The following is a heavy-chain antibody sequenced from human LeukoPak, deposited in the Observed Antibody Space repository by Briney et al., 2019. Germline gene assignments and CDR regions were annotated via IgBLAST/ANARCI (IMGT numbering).Heavy chain of an antibody. V-gene: IGHV4-34*01. J-gene: IGHJ3*02. CDR1: GGSFSGYY. CDR3: ARVSSGWYLGALDI. D-gene: IGHD6-19*01. Sequence: SETLSLTCAVYGGSFSGYYWSWIRQPPGKGLEWIGEINHSGSTNYNPSLKSRVTISVDTSKNQFSLKLSSVTAADTAVYYCARVSSGWYLGALDIWGQGTMVTVSS. CDR2: INHSGST.